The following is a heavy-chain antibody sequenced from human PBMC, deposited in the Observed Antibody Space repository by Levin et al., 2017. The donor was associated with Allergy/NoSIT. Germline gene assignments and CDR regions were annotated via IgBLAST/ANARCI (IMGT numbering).Heavy chain of an antibody. J-gene: IGHJ5*02. CDR3: VKNGDYGELGS. CDR2: ISNNGGRT. V-gene: IGHV3-64D*06. Sequence: GESLKISCSASGFTFNKHTMQWVRQAPGKGLEHVSAISNNGGRTYYTDSVKGRFTISRDNSKNTLYLQMSSLRPEDTAMYYCVKNGDYGELGSWGQGTLVTVSS. CDR1: GFTFNKHT. D-gene: IGHD4-17*01.